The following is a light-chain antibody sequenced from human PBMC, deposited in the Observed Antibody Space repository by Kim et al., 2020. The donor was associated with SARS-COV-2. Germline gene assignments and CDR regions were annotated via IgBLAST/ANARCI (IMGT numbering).Light chain of an antibody. Sequence: SPGGPVTLTCGLSSGSVSTSYYPSWYQQTPGQAPRTLIYSTNTRSSGVPDRFSGSILGNKAALTITGAQADDESDYYCVLYMGSWVLGGGT. CDR3: VLYMGSWV. V-gene: IGLV8-61*01. J-gene: IGLJ3*02. CDR2: STN. CDR1: SGSVSTSYY.